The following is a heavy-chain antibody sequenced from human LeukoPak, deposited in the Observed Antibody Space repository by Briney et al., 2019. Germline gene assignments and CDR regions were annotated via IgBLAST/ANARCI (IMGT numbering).Heavy chain of an antibody. V-gene: IGHV3-66*01. CDR3: ARGAVAAEKAFWDY. CDR2: IYTGGTT. CDR1: GFTVSSNH. Sequence: GGSLRLSCAASGFTVSSNHMSWARQAPGKGLEWVSVIYTGGTTYYADSVKGRFTISRDDSKSSAYLQMDSLKTEDTAVYYCARGAVAAEKAFWDYWGQGTLVTVSS. J-gene: IGHJ4*02. D-gene: IGHD3-3*01.